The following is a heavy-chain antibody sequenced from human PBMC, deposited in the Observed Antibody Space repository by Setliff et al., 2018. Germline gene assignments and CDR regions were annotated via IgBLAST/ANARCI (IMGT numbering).Heavy chain of an antibody. V-gene: IGHV3-43*01. D-gene: IGHD6-13*01. Sequence: PGWSLRLSCAASGFTFDDYTMHWVRQAPGKGLEWVSLISWDGGSTYYADSVKGRFTISRDNSKNSLYLQMNSLRTEDTALYYCAKDIGSSWYFGYYGMDVWGQGTTVTVSS. CDR3: AKDIGSSWYFGYYGMDV. J-gene: IGHJ6*02. CDR2: ISWDGGST. CDR1: GFTFDDYT.